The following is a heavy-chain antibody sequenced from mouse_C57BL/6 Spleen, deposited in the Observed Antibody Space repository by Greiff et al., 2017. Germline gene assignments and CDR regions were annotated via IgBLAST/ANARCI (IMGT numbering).Heavy chain of an antibody. V-gene: IGHV3-1*01. Sequence: EVQVVESGPGMVKPSQSLSLTCTVTGYSITSGYDWHWIRHFPGNKLEWMGYISYSGSTNYNPSLKSRISITHDTSKNHFFLKLNSVTTEDTATYYCAREGPGYFDYWGQGTTLTVSS. CDR2: ISYSGST. CDR1: GYSITSGYD. CDR3: AREGPGYFDY. J-gene: IGHJ2*01.